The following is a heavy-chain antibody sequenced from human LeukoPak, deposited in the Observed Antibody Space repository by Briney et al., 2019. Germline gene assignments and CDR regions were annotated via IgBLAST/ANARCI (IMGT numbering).Heavy chain of an antibody. Sequence: SETLSLTCTVSGGSISSSSYYWGWIRQPPGKGLEWIGSIYYSGSTYYNPSLKSRVTISVDTSKNQFSLKLSSVTAADTAVYYCARGAEYDFWSGYYGWSSWFDPWGQGTLVTVSS. V-gene: IGHV4-39*07. CDR3: ARGAEYDFWSGYYGWSSWFDP. CDR2: IYYSGST. D-gene: IGHD3-3*01. J-gene: IGHJ5*02. CDR1: GGSISSSSYY.